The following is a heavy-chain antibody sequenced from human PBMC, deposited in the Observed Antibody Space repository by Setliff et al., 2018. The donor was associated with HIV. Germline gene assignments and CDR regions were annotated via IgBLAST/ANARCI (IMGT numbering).Heavy chain of an antibody. D-gene: IGHD3-10*01. Sequence: ASVKVSCKPPGHTFTNYDIHWMRRAPGQGLEWMGWMNPNSGVSGYALKFHDRVTMTRDTSITTLYMELSSLTSEDTAVYYCARGKGVGGVIITGGLDVWGQGTTVTVPS. V-gene: IGHV1-8*01. CDR3: ARGKGVGGVIITGGLDV. CDR1: GHTFTNYD. J-gene: IGHJ6*02. CDR2: MNPNSGVS.